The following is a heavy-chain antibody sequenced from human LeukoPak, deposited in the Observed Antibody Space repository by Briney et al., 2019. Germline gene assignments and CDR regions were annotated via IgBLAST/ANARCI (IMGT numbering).Heavy chain of an antibody. CDR1: GYAFNTYG. CDR2: ISVYNGNR. CDR3: ARTYCYDSSDFYADF. Sequence: ASVKVSCKASGYAFNTYGISWVRQAPGQGLAWMGWISVYNGNRNYAQNLHDRVTMNTGTSSSTDYMELRSLRSDDTAVYFCARTYCYDSSDFYADFWGQGTLVTVSS. V-gene: IGHV1-18*01. D-gene: IGHD3-22*01. J-gene: IGHJ4*02.